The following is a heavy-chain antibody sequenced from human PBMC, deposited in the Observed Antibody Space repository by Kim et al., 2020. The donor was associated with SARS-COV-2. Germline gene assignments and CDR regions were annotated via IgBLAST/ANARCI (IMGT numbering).Heavy chain of an antibody. Sequence: GGSLRLSCAASGFTFSSYWMSWVRQAPGKGLEWVANIKQDGSEKYYVDSVKGRFTISRDNAKNSLYLQMNSLRAEDTAVYYCARDVYYDSSGYPARWRYWGQGTLVTISS. D-gene: IGHD3-22*01. CDR2: IKQDGSEK. CDR3: ARDVYYDSSGYPARWRY. CDR1: GFTFSSYW. V-gene: IGHV3-7*01. J-gene: IGHJ4*02.